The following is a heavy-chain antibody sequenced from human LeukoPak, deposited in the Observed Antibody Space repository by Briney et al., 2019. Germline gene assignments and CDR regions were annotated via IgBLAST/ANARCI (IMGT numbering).Heavy chain of an antibody. CDR3: AAGDGNYGDYINY. D-gene: IGHD4-17*01. J-gene: IGHJ4*02. CDR1: RGTLRSYT. Sequence: SVKVSCKASRGTLRSYTITWVRQAPAQGLEWMGRGIPFLGITNYAQKFQGRVTITADKSTSTAYMELSSLRSEDTAIYYCAAGDGNYGDYINYWGQGTLVTVSS. V-gene: IGHV1-69*02. CDR2: GIPFLGIT.